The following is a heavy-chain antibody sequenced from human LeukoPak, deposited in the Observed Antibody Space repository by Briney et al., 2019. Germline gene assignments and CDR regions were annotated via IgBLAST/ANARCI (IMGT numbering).Heavy chain of an antibody. Sequence: GASVKVSCKASGYTFTFYYLYWVRQAPGQGLEWMGLINPSGGGTSYAQKFQGRVTMTRDMSTSTVYMELSSLRSEDTAVYYCARVTGYYDSSGYYYGGAFDIWGQGTMVTVSS. D-gene: IGHD3-22*01. J-gene: IGHJ3*02. CDR2: INPSGGGT. CDR3: ARVTGYYDSSGYYYGGAFDI. CDR1: GYTFTFYY. V-gene: IGHV1-46*01.